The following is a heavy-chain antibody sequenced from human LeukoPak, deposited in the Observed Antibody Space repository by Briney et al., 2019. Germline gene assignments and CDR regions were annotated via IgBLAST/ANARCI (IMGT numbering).Heavy chain of an antibody. Sequence: SQTLSLTCTVSGGSIGSGYYWAWIRQPPGKGLEWIGSIHYGGTTHYNPSLQSRVTISADTSKNQFALDLRSVTAADTAVYYCTRDIGDFVSDFWGQGTLVTVSS. CDR3: TRDIGDFVSDF. V-gene: IGHV4-39*02. CDR1: GGSIGSGYY. J-gene: IGHJ4*02. D-gene: IGHD2-21*02. CDR2: IHYGGTT.